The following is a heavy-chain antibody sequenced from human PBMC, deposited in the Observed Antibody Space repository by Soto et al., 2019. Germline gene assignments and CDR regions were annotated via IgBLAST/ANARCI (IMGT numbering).Heavy chain of an antibody. CDR3: AGAPPYFDWLLATPYYYGMDV. CDR1: GYTFTSYD. CDR2: LNPNSGNT. D-gene: IGHD3-9*01. J-gene: IGHJ6*02. V-gene: IGHV1-8*01. Sequence: ASVKVSCKASGYTFTSYDINWVRPATLQGLEWMVWLNPNSGNTGYAQKFQGRVTMTRNTYISTAYMELSSLRSEDTAVYYCAGAPPYFDWLLATPYYYGMDVWGQ.